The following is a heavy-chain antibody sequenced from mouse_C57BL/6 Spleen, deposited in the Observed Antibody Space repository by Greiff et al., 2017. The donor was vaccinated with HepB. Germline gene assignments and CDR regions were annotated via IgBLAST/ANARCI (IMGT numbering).Heavy chain of an antibody. V-gene: IGHV1-22*01. J-gene: IGHJ4*01. CDR3: ARSGNLDWYYAMDY. CDR2: INPNNGGT. Sequence: EVKLQESGPELVKPGASVKMSCKASGYTFTDYNMHWVKQSHGKSLEWIGYINPNNGGTSYNQKFKGKATLTVNKSSSTAYMELRSLTSEDSAVYYCARSGNLDWYYAMDYWGQGTSVTVSS. D-gene: IGHD2-1*01. CDR1: GYTFTDYN.